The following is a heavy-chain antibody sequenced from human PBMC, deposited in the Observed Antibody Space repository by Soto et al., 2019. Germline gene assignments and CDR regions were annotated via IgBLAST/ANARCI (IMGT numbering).Heavy chain of an antibody. CDR2: IWYDGSNK. D-gene: IGHD3-3*01. CDR1: GFAFSSYG. V-gene: IGHV3-33*08. CDR3: ARALVDFGVVIRVNYYGLDV. J-gene: IGHJ6*02. Sequence: GGSLRLSCAASGFAFSSYGMHWVRQAPGKGLEWVALIWYDGSNKHYADSVKGRFTISRDNSKNTLYLQMNSLRPEDTAVYYCARALVDFGVVIRVNYYGLDVWGQGTTVTVSS.